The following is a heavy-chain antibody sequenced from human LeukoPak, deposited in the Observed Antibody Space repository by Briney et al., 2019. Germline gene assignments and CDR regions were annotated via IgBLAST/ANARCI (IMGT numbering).Heavy chain of an antibody. Sequence: ESLMSSCWGSGYSSTSYWIGWLGQMPGKGLQWMGFIYPGDSDTTYSPPFQGQVTISADKSISTTYLQLSSLEASDTGMYYCGRHHYDSNGYYYFDFWGQGTLVTVSS. J-gene: IGHJ4*02. CDR3: GRHHYDSNGYYYFDF. CDR2: IYPGDSDT. CDR1: GYSSTSYW. D-gene: IGHD3-22*01. V-gene: IGHV5-51*01.